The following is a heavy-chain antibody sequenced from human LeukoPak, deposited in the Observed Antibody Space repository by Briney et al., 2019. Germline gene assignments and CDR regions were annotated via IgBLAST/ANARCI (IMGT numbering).Heavy chain of an antibody. CDR1: GYTFTSYS. Sequence: ASVKVSCKASGYTFTSYSLNWVRQAPGQGLEWMGIINPSGGTTNYAQKFQGRVTMTTDTSTSTAYMELRSLRSDDTAVYYCARREENWFDPWGQGTLVTVSS. CDR2: INPSGGTT. D-gene: IGHD1-26*01. J-gene: IGHJ5*02. CDR3: ARREENWFDP. V-gene: IGHV1-46*01.